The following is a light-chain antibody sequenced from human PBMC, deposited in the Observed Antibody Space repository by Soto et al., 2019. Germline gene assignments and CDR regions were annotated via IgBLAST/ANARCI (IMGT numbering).Light chain of an antibody. V-gene: IGKV3-20*01. CDR2: GAS. J-gene: IGKJ2*01. CDR1: QSVSSSF. CDR3: QQYGRSPYT. Sequence: EIVLTQSPGTLSVSPGQRATLSCRASQSVSSSFLAWYQQKLGQAPRLLIYGASSRATGIPDRFSGSESGTDFTLTISRLEPEDFAVYYCQQYGRSPYTFGQGTKLEIK.